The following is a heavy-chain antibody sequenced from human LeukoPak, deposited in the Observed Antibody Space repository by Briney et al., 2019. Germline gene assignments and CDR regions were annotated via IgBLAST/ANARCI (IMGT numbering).Heavy chain of an antibody. V-gene: IGHV4-59*01. CDR3: ARDVFRGEPPAFDI. D-gene: IGHD3-10*01. CDR1: GGSMSIYY. J-gene: IGHJ3*02. CDR2: ISNSGST. Sequence: PSETLSLTCTVSGGSMSIYYWNWIRQPPGMGLEWIGYISNSGSTYYNPSLKSRVTISVDTSKNQFSLKLSSVTAADTAVYYCARDVFRGEPPAFDIWGQGTMVTVSS.